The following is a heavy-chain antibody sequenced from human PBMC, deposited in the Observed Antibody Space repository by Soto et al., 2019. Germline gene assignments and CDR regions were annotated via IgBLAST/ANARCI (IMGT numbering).Heavy chain of an antibody. CDR3: ARGLGFYDYVWGSYRYNY. Sequence: QVQLQQWGAGLLKPSETLSLTCAVYGGSFSGYYWSWIRQPPGKGLEWIGEINHSGSTNYNPSLKRQVTISVDTSKNQFSLKLSSVTAADTAVYYCARGLGFYDYVWGSYRYNYWGQGTLVTVSS. D-gene: IGHD3-16*02. J-gene: IGHJ4*02. CDR2: INHSGST. V-gene: IGHV4-34*01. CDR1: GGSFSGYY.